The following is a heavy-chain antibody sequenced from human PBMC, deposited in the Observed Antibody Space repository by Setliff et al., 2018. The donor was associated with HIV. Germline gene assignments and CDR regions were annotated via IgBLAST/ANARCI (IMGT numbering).Heavy chain of an antibody. CDR3: ARVSPLTHYYYMDM. J-gene: IGHJ6*03. Sequence: SETLSLTCTVSGGSINSFYWNWVRQPAGRGLEWIGRIFASGNTNYNPSLKSRVTMSVDTSKNQFYLHLSSVTAADTAVYYCARVSPLTHYYYMDMWGKGTTVTVSS. CDR1: GGSINSFY. V-gene: IGHV4-4*07. D-gene: IGHD7-27*01. CDR2: IFASGNT.